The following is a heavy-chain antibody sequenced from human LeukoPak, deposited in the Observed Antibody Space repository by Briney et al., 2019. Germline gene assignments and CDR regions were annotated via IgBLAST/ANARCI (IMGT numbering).Heavy chain of an antibody. CDR1: GFTFSSYA. D-gene: IGHD1-1*01. CDR2: LSGSPGST. CDR3: AKEVRPNDY. J-gene: IGHJ4*02. Sequence: PGGSLRLSCAASGFTFSSYAMSWVRQAPGKGLEWVSALSGSPGSTYYGDSVKGRFTISRDTSIDTLYLQMNSLRAEDTAVYYCAKEVRPNDYWGQGTLVTVSS. V-gene: IGHV3-23*01.